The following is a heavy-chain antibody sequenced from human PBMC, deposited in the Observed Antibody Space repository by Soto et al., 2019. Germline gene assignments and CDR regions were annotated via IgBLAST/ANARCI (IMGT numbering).Heavy chain of an antibody. CDR3: ARGVADWKYYDFRTGSRDDAFDI. Sequence: PSETLSLTCAVYGGSFSGYYWSWIRQPPGKGLEWIGEINHSGSTNYNPSLKSRATISVDTSKNQFSLKLSSVTAADTAVYYCARGVADWKYYDFRTGSRDDAFDIWGQGTMVTVSS. CDR1: GGSFSGYY. CDR2: INHSGST. J-gene: IGHJ3*02. V-gene: IGHV4-34*01. D-gene: IGHD3-3*01.